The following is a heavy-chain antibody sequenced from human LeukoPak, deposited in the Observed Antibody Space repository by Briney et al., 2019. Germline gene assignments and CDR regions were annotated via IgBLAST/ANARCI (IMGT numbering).Heavy chain of an antibody. CDR2: IYHSGST. CDR3: ARDGYNLAFDY. V-gene: IGHV4-38-2*02. D-gene: IGHD5-24*01. Sequence: SETLSLTCAVSGYSISSGYYWGWIRQPPGKGLEWIGSIYHSGSTYYNPSLKSRVTISVDTSKNQFSLKLSSVTAADTAVYYCARDGYNLAFDYWGQGTLVTVSS. CDR1: GYSISSGYY. J-gene: IGHJ4*02.